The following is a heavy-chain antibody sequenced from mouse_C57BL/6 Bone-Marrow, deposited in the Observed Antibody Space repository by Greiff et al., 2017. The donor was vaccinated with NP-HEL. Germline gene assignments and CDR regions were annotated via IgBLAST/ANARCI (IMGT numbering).Heavy chain of an antibody. CDR2: IYPGGGYT. V-gene: IGHV1-63*01. CDR1: GYTFTNYW. CDR3: ARSGGNPFDY. D-gene: IGHD2-1*01. Sequence: VQGVESGAELVRPGTSVKMSCKASGYTFTNYWIGWAKQRPGHGLEWIGDIYPGGGYTNYNEKFKGKATLTADKSSSTAYMQFSSLTSEDSAIYYCARSGGNPFDYWGQGTTLTVSS. J-gene: IGHJ2*01.